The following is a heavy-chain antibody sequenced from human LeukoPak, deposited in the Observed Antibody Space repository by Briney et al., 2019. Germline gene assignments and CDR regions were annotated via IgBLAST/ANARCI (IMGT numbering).Heavy chain of an antibody. V-gene: IGHV4-4*07. Sequence: PSGTLSLTCTVSGGSMSSYYWSWIRQPAGKGLEWIGRIYTSGSTHYNPSLKSRVTMSVDTSKNQFSLKLSSVTAADTAVYYCARLSLKVLEWSPTKGKGTHYFDYWGQGTLVPVSS. CDR3: ARLSLKVLEWSPTKGKGTHYFDY. J-gene: IGHJ4*02. D-gene: IGHD3-3*01. CDR1: GGSMSSYY. CDR2: IYTSGST.